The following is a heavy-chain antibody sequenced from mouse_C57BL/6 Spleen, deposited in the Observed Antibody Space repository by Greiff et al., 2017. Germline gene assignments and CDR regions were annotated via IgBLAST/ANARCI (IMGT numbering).Heavy chain of an antibody. CDR1: GYAFSSSW. CDR2: IYPGDGDT. D-gene: IGHD2-4*01. Sequence: VQLQQSGPELVKPGASVKISCKASGYAFSSSWMNWVKQRPGKGLEWIGRIYPGDGDTNYNGKFKGEATLTADKSSSTAYMQLSSLTSEDSAVYFCARWSIYYDYSWFAYWGQGTLVTVSA. V-gene: IGHV1-82*01. CDR3: ARWSIYYDYSWFAY. J-gene: IGHJ3*01.